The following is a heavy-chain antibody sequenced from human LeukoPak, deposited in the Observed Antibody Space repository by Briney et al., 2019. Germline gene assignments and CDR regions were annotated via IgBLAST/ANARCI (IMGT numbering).Heavy chain of an antibody. V-gene: IGHV4-38-2*01. D-gene: IGHD6-19*01. CDR3: ARTGYSSGWYGDYFDY. J-gene: IGHJ4*02. CDR1: GYSISSGYY. Sequence: SETLSLTYAVSGYSISSGYYWGWIRQPPGKGLEWIGSIYHSGSTYYNPSLKSRVTISVDTSKNQFSLKLSSVTAADTAVYYCARTGYSSGWYGDYFDYWGQGTLVTVSS. CDR2: IYHSGST.